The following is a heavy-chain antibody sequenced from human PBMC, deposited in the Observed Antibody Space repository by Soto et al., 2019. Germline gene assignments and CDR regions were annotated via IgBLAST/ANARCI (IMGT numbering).Heavy chain of an antibody. CDR2: IGTAGDT. CDR1: GFTFSSYD. CDR3: ARANAGLYYFDY. V-gene: IGHV3-13*01. J-gene: IGHJ4*02. Sequence: EVQLVESGGGLVQPGGSLRLSCAVSGFTFSSYDMHWVRQVTGKGLEWVSAIGTAGDTYYPGSVKGRFTISRENAKNSLYLQMNSLRAWDTAVYYCARANAGLYYFDYWGQGTLVTVSS. D-gene: IGHD6-13*01.